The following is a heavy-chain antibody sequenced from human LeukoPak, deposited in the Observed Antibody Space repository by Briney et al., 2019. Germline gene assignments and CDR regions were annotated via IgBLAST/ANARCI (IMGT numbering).Heavy chain of an antibody. V-gene: IGHV3-7*01. D-gene: IGHD2-21*02. CDR2: IKQDGSEK. CDR1: GFNFRSYW. J-gene: IGHJ4*02. Sequence: TGGSLRLSCVDSGFNFRSYWMSWVRQAPGKGLEWVANIKQDGSEKYYVDSVKGRFTISRDNAKKSLYLQMNCLRAEDTAIYYCARGGVYCGGDCAHYWGQGTLVTVSS. CDR3: ARGGVYCGGDCAHY.